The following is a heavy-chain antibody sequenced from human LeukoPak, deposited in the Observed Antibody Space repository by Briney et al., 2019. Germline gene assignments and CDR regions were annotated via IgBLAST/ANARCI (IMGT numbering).Heavy chain of an antibody. Sequence: GGSLRLSCAASGFTFSSYAMSWVRQAPGKGLEWVSAISGRGGSTYYADSVKGRFTISRDNSKNTLYLQMNSLRAEDTAAYYCAKAPRQQLDLTHLDYWGQGTLVTVSS. J-gene: IGHJ4*02. D-gene: IGHD6-13*01. V-gene: IGHV3-23*01. CDR1: GFTFSSYA. CDR3: AKAPRQQLDLTHLDY. CDR2: ISGRGGST.